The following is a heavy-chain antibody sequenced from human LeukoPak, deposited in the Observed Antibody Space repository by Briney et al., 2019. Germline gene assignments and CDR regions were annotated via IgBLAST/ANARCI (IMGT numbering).Heavy chain of an antibody. CDR1: GGSISSSSYY. D-gene: IGHD1-26*01. CDR2: IYYSGST. Sequence: PSETLSLTCTVSGGSISSSSYYWGWIRQPPGKGLEWIGSIYYSGSTYYNPSLKSRVTISVDTSKNQFSLKLSSVTAADTAVYYCARQPWELLHYYYYYMDVWGKGTTVTISS. CDR3: ARQPWELLHYYYYYMDV. V-gene: IGHV4-39*01. J-gene: IGHJ6*03.